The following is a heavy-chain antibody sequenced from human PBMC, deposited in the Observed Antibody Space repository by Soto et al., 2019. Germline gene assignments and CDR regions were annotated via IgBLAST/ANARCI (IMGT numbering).Heavy chain of an antibody. V-gene: IGHV3-33*01. CDR3: AREFRRDEQLGKPGDY. J-gene: IGHJ4*02. Sequence: PGGSLRLSCAASGFTFSSYGMHWVRQAPGKGLEWVAVIWYDGSNKYYADSVKGRFTISRDNSKNTLYLQMNSLRAEDTAVYYCAREFRRDEQLGKPGDYWGQGTLVTVSS. CDR2: IWYDGSNK. D-gene: IGHD6-6*01. CDR1: GFTFSSYG.